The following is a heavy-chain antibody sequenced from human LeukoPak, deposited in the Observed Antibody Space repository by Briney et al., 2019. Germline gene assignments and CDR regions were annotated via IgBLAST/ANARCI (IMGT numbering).Heavy chain of an antibody. CDR3: ARVGRGYDNYFDY. V-gene: IGHV4-34*01. CDR2: INHSGST. Sequence: SETLSLTCAVYGGSFSGYYWSWIRQPPGKGLEWIGEINHSGSTNYNPSLKSRVTISVDTSKNQFSLKLSSVTAADTAVYYCARVGRGYDNYFDYWGQGTLVTVSS. D-gene: IGHD5-12*01. CDR1: GGSFSGYY. J-gene: IGHJ4*02.